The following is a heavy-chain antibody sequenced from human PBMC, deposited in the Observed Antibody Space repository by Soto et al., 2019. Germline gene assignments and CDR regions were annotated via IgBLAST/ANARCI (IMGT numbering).Heavy chain of an antibody. CDR2: IYWNDDK. V-gene: IGHV2-5*01. CDR1: GFSLSTNAVG. Sequence: SGPTLVNPTQTLTLTCTFSGFSLSTNAVGVSWIRQPPGKALEWLALIYWNDDKRYSPSLKSRLTITKDTSKNQVVLIMTSMDPMDTATYYCAHMSVEAASYFHYYGMDVWGQGTTVTVSS. J-gene: IGHJ6*02. D-gene: IGHD2-15*01. CDR3: AHMSVEAASYFHYYGMDV.